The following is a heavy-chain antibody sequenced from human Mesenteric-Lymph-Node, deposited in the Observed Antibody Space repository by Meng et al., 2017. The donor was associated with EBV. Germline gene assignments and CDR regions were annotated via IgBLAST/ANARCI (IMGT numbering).Heavy chain of an antibody. CDR2: INHSGST. CDR1: GGSFSGYD. D-gene: IGHD2-8*02. J-gene: IGHJ5*02. V-gene: IGHV4-34*01. CDR3: ARIIGYCTGGVCYGDWFDP. Sequence: GEIKEWGAGLLKPSETLSLTCAVYGGSFSGYDWSWIRQPPGKGLEWIGEINHSGSTNYNPSLKSRVTISVDTSKNQFSLKLSSVTAADTAVYYCARIIGYCTGGVCYGDWFDPWGQGTLVTVSS.